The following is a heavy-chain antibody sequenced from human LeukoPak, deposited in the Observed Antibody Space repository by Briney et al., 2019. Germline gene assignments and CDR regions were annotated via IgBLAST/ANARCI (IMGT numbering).Heavy chain of an antibody. V-gene: IGHV3-7*01. D-gene: IGHD5-12*01. CDR2: IKGDGSEE. CDR1: GFTFSTDW. J-gene: IGHJ4*01. Sequence: GGSLRLSCLASGFTFSTDWMTWVRQAPGKGLEWVANIKGDGSEEDYVGSVRGRFIISRDNAKNSLYLQMNNLRVEDTALYYCARNQPDTGYRPSNLWGQGTLVTVSS. CDR3: ARNQPDTGYRPSNL.